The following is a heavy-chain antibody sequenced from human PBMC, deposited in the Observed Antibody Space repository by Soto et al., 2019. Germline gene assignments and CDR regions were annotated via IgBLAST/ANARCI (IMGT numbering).Heavy chain of an antibody. V-gene: IGHV3-23*01. Sequence: PGGSLRLSCAASGFSFSNYVMIWVRQAPGKGLEWVSAISGSGGSTYYADSVKGRFTISRDNSKNTLYLQMNSLRAEDTAVYYCANKDYYYYYMDVWGKGTTVTVSS. CDR3: ANKDYYYYYMDV. J-gene: IGHJ6*03. CDR2: ISGSGGST. CDR1: GFSFSNYV.